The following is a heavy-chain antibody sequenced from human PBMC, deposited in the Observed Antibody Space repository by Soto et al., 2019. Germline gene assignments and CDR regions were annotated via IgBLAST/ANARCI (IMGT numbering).Heavy chain of an antibody. Sequence: SETLSLTCIVSGGSITRRSSYWAWIRQPPGKGLEWVGPFYDGNTYQNPSLSSRITIAVDTSKNQFSLKLNSVAAADTAFYYCATTRGLAVGGSFDYWGQGMLVTVSS. CDR2: FYDGNT. D-gene: IGHD3-10*01. V-gene: IGHV4-39*01. CDR1: GGSITRRSSY. CDR3: ATTRGLAVGGSFDY. J-gene: IGHJ4*02.